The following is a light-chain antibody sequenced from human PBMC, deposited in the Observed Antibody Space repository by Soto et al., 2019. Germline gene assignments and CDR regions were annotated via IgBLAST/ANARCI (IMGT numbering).Light chain of an antibody. J-gene: IGKJ5*01. Sequence: ETVLTQSPGTLYFSPGERATLSCRASQSVGNSHVPWYQQRRGLPPRLLIYGASNRATGIPDRFSGSGSGADFTLTISRLEPEDFAVYFCQQYGNSPPGTFGQGTRL. CDR3: QQYGNSPPGT. CDR2: GAS. V-gene: IGKV3-20*01. CDR1: QSVGNSH.